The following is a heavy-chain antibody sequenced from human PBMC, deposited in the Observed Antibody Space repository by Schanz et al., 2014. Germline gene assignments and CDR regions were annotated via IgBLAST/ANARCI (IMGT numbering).Heavy chain of an antibody. V-gene: IGHV1-3*01. J-gene: IGHJ4*02. Sequence: QVQLVQSGAEVKKPGSSMKVSCKASGGTFTSYDFNWVRQAPGQGLEWMGWINVGNGNMKYSQKFQGRVTITRDTSASTAYMELTSLTSEDTAVHYCARGRGFYDYWGQGTLVTVSS. CDR3: ARGRGFYDY. CDR2: INVGNGNM. CDR1: GGTFTSYD. D-gene: IGHD3-10*01.